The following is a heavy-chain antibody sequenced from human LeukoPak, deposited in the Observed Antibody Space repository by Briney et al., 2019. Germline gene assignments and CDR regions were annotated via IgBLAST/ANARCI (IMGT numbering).Heavy chain of an antibody. CDR3: ARGRVGGMVRGVTDYGMDV. CDR1: GGSISSYY. Sequence: SETLSLTCTVSGGSISSYYWSWIRQPPGKGLEWIGYIYYSGSTNYNPSLKSRVTISVDTSKNQFSLKLSSVTAADTAVYYCARGRVGGMVRGVTDYGMDVWGQGTTVTVSS. D-gene: IGHD3-10*01. V-gene: IGHV4-59*01. J-gene: IGHJ6*02. CDR2: IYYSGST.